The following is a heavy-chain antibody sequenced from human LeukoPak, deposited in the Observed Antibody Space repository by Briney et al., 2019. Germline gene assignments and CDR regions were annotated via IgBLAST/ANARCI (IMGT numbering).Heavy chain of an antibody. CDR1: GFTFTSYA. V-gene: IGHV3-30-3*01. Sequence: PGRSLRLSCAASGFTFTSYAMHWVRQAPGKGVEWVAVISYDGSSQYYADSAKGRFTISRDNSKRTLYLQMSRVRVEDAAVYYCARFYYYDSSGGLYWGQGTLVTVSS. CDR3: ARFYYYDSSGGLY. D-gene: IGHD3-22*01. J-gene: IGHJ4*02. CDR2: ISYDGSSQ.